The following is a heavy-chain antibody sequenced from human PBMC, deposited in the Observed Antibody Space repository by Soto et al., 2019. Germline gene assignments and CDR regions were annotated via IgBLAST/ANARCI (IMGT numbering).Heavy chain of an antibody. Sequence: EVQLVESGGGLIQPGGSLRLSCAVSGFSVSGNYMSWVRQAPGKGLDWVSVIYRGGSVYYADAVKGRFTISRDEYQNTLYLQMNRLRADDTAVYYCARSMMVRGVLFDLWGQGTLVSVSS. CDR2: IYRGGSV. CDR3: ARSMMVRGVLFDL. D-gene: IGHD3-10*01. CDR1: GFSVSGNY. V-gene: IGHV3-53*01. J-gene: IGHJ4*02.